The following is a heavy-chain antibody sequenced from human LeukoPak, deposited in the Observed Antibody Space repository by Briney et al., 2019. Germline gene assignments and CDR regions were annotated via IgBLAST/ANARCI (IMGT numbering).Heavy chain of an antibody. V-gene: IGHV4-34*01. Sequence: PSETLSLTCAVYGGSFSGYYWSWIRQPPGKGLEWIGEINHSGSTNYNPSLKSRVTISVDTSKNQFSLKLSSVTAADTAVYYCARVRPIAAAQYPYYYYYGMDVWGQGTTVTVSS. CDR3: ARVRPIAAAQYPYYYYYGMDV. J-gene: IGHJ6*02. D-gene: IGHD6-13*01. CDR2: INHSGST. CDR1: GGSFSGYY.